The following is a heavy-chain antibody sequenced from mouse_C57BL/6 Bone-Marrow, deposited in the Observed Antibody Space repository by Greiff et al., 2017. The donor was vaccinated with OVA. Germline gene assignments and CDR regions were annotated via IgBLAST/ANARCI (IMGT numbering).Heavy chain of an antibody. D-gene: IGHD1-1*01. Sequence: EVQGVESGTVLARPGASVKMSCKTSGYTFTSYWMHWVKQRPGQGLEWIGAIYPGNSDTSYNQKFKGKAKLTAVTSASTAYMELSSLTNEDSAVYYCTRSLIHYYGSRNWYFDVWGTGTTVTVSS. CDR2: IYPGNSDT. CDR1: GYTFTSYW. J-gene: IGHJ1*03. CDR3: TRSLIHYYGSRNWYFDV. V-gene: IGHV1-5*01.